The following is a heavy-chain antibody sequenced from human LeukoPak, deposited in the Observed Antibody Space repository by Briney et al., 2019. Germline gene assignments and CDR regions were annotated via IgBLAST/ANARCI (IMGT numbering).Heavy chain of an antibody. V-gene: IGHV3-30-3*01. Sequence: GGSLRLSCAASGFTFSSYAMHWVRQAPGKGLEWVEVISYDGSNKYYADSVKGRFTISRDNSKNTLYLQMNSLRAEDTAVYYCARDVVVVAASNPGDYWGQGTLVTVSS. CDR1: GFTFSSYA. J-gene: IGHJ4*02. CDR2: ISYDGSNK. D-gene: IGHD2-15*01. CDR3: ARDVVVVAASNPGDY.